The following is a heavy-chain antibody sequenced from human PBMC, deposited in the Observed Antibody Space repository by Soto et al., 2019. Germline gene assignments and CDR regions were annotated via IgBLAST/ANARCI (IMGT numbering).Heavy chain of an antibody. CDR2: INPDGGST. CDR1: GYVFSHYY. Sequence: QVQLVQSGAELVKPGASVTVSCKISGYVFSHYYLHWVRQAPGQGLEWMGIINPDGGSTAYARKFQGRFTTTTDPSTNTVHLELRSLGSDDTAGYYCAGGHVDPSDFWSGHADPWGHGTLVTVSS. CDR3: AGGHVDPSDFWSGHADP. J-gene: IGHJ5*02. V-gene: IGHV1-46*03. D-gene: IGHD3-3*01.